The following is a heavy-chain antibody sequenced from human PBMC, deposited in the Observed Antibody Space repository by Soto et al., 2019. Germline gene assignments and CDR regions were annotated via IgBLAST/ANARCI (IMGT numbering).Heavy chain of an antibody. V-gene: IGHV3-9*01. J-gene: IGHJ6*02. CDR1: GFTFDDYA. CDR3: AKWGSEVRGVGLFYGMDV. Sequence: PGGSLRLSCAASGFTFDDYAMHWVRQAPGKGLEWVSGISWNSGSIGYADSVKGRFTISRDNAKNSLYLQMNSLRAEDTALYYCAKWGSEVRGVGLFYGMDVWGQGTTVTVSS. CDR2: ISWNSGSI. D-gene: IGHD3-10*01.